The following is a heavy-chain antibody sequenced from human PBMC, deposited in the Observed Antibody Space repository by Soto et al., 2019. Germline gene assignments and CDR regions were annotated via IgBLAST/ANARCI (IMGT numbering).Heavy chain of an antibody. J-gene: IGHJ6*02. CDR1: GDSIISSNYY. CDR2: MYYSGST. D-gene: IGHD2-2*01. Sequence: SETLSLTCTVSGDSIISSNYYWAWIRQSPGKGLEWIGNMYYSGSTYYNLSLKSRVTMSVDTSKNQFSLKISSVTAADTSVYYCARIVVIPAAPDYYNYYGVDVRAQGTKVTVSS. CDR3: ARIVVIPAAPDYYNYYGVDV. V-gene: IGHV4-39*01.